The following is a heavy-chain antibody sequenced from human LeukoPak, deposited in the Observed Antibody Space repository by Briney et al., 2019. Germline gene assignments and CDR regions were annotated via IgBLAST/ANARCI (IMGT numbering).Heavy chain of an antibody. CDR2: IYPGDSDT. D-gene: IGHD6-25*01. CDR3: ARRTATTVPYFDY. CDR1: GYSFTSYW. Sequence: GESLKIPCKGSGYSFTSYWIGWVRQMPGKGLEWMGIIYPGDSDTRYSPSFQGQVTISADKSISTAYLQWSSLKASDTAMYYCARRTATTVPYFDYWGQGTLVTVSS. V-gene: IGHV5-51*01. J-gene: IGHJ4*02.